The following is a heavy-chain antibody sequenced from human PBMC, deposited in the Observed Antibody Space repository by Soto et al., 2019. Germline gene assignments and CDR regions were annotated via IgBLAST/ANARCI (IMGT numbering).Heavy chain of an antibody. J-gene: IGHJ6*02. CDR2: ISYDGSNK. CDR3: AKDKSEAEQWQTYYYYGMDV. Sequence: QVPLVESGGGVVQPGRSLRLSCAASGFTFSSYGMHWVRQAPGKGLEWVAVISYDGSNKYYADSVKGRFTISRDNSKNTLYLQMNSLRAEDTAVYYCAKDKSEAEQWQTYYYYGMDVWGQGTTVTVSS. CDR1: GFTFSSYG. D-gene: IGHD6-19*01. V-gene: IGHV3-30*18.